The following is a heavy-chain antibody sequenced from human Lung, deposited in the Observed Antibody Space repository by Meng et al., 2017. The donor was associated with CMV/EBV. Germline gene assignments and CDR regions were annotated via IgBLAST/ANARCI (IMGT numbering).Heavy chain of an antibody. Sequence: AGSLRLXCTVSGGSISSYYWSWIRQPPGKGLEWIGYIYYSGSTNYNPSLKSRVTISVDTSKNQFSLKLSSVTAADTAVYYCARVDGTYYDFWNGGVGSWFDPWXQGTLVTVSS. CDR1: GGSISSYY. D-gene: IGHD3-3*01. CDR2: IYYSGST. J-gene: IGHJ5*02. CDR3: ARVDGTYYDFWNGGVGSWFDP. V-gene: IGHV4-59*01.